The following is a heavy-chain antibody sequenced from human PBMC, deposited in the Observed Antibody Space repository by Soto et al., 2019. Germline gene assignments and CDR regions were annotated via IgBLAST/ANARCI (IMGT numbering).Heavy chain of an antibody. CDR1: GDPVSSGSYY. V-gene: IGHV4-31*03. D-gene: IGHD7-27*01. CDR3: AAKLGTTHYFDF. CDR2: IYHTGRT. J-gene: IGHJ4*02. Sequence: QVQLQESGPGLVQPSQTLSLTCSVSGDPVSSGSYYWTWVRQHPVKGLEWIGYIYHTGRTYYNPSLQSRLIMSIDTSKNQLSSHLYSVTAAATAVYFCAAKLGTTHYFDFCGQGSLVAVSA.